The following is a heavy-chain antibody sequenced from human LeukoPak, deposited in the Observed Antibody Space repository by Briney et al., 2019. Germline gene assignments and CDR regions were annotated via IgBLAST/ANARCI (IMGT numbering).Heavy chain of an antibody. J-gene: IGHJ4*02. V-gene: IGHV4-4*07. CDR3: ARPKKRSLAVAAGIGY. Sequence: SETLSLTCTVSGGSISNSYWSWIRQPAGRGLEWIGRLHPTGTTSYNPSLKSRVTMSGDTSKNQFSLKLSSVTAADTAVYYCARPKKRSLAVAAGIGYWGQGTLVTVSS. CDR2: LHPTGTT. CDR1: GGSISNSY. D-gene: IGHD6-19*01.